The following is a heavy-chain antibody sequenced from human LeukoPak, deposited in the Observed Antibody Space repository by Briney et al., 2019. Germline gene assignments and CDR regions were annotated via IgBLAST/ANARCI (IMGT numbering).Heavy chain of an antibody. CDR1: GFTVGSNY. CDR2: IHSGDST. Sequence: GGSLRLSCAASGFTVGSNYMSWVRQAPGKGLEWVSGIHSGDSTYYADSVKGRITISRDNSKNMLYLQMNSLRAEDTAVYHCARASGGYYDSSGSFDYWGQGTLVTVSS. V-gene: IGHV3-53*01. D-gene: IGHD3-22*01. J-gene: IGHJ4*02. CDR3: ARASGGYYDSSGSFDY.